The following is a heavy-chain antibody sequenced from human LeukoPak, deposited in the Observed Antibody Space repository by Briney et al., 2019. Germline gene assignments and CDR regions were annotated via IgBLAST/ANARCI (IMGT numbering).Heavy chain of an antibody. V-gene: IGHV1-8*01. CDR3: ARGDIVVVPAASGQHYYYYYYMDV. J-gene: IGHJ6*03. D-gene: IGHD2-2*01. CDR1: GYTFTSYD. Sequence: ASVKVSCKASGYTFTSYDINWVRQATGQGLEWMGWMNPNSGNTGYAQKFRGRVTMTRNTSISTAYMELSSLRSEDTAVYYCARGDIVVVPAASGQHYYYYYYMDVWGKGTTVTISS. CDR2: MNPNSGNT.